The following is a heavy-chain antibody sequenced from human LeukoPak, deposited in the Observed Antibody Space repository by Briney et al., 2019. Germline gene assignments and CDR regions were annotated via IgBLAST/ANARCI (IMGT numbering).Heavy chain of an antibody. J-gene: IGHJ4*02. CDR2: ISSSGSTI. V-gene: IGHV3-48*04. CDR1: GFTFSSYA. Sequence: GGSLRLSCVASGFTFSSYAMSWVRQAPGKGLEWVSYISSSGSTIYYADSVKGRFTISRDNAKNSLYLQMNSLRAEDTAVYYCARDAAAAGTSNPATFDYWGQGTLVTVSS. D-gene: IGHD6-13*01. CDR3: ARDAAAAGTSNPATFDY.